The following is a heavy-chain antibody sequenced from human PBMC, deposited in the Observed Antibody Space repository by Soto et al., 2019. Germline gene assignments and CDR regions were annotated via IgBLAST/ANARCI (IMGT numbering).Heavy chain of an antibody. V-gene: IGHV1-69*01. D-gene: IGHD1-20*01. CDR1: GGTFSGYA. Sequence: QAQLMQSGAEVTKPGSSVKVSCKASGGTFSGYAISWVRQAPGQGLEWMGGIIPILGITNYAQKFQGRITIAADESTGTVYMDLRSLRSEDTAVYYCARDPRSITGTTSSEDFQHWGQGTLVSVSS. CDR2: IIPILGIT. CDR3: ARDPRSITGTTSSEDFQH. J-gene: IGHJ1*01.